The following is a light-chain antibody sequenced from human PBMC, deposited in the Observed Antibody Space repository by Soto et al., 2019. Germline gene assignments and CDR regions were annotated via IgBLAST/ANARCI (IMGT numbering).Light chain of an antibody. Sequence: ESVLTQSPGTLSLSPGERAIISCRASQSISSSFLAWYQQKPGQAPRLLIFGASSRATGIPDRFSGSGSGTDFTLTISRLEPEDFAVGYCQQYGCSPRTFGQGTKVDIK. V-gene: IGKV3-20*01. CDR1: QSISSSF. J-gene: IGKJ1*01. CDR3: QQYGCSPRT. CDR2: GAS.